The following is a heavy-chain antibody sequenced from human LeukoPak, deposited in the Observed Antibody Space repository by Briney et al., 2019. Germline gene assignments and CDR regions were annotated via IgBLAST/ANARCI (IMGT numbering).Heavy chain of an antibody. V-gene: IGHV1-2*02. Sequence: ASVNVSCKASGYTFYGYYMHWVRQAPGQGLEWMGWINPNSGGTNYAQKFQGRVTMTRDTSISTAYMELSRLRSDDMAVYYCARGGGYRAGYFDYWGQGTLVTVSS. J-gene: IGHJ4*02. CDR1: GYTFYGYY. D-gene: IGHD5-12*01. CDR2: INPNSGGT. CDR3: ARGGGYRAGYFDY.